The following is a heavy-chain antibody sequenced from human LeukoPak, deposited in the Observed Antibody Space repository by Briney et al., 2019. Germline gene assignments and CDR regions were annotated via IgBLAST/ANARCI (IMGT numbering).Heavy chain of an antibody. Sequence: SETLSLTCTVSGGSISSSGYYWGWIRQPPGKGLEWIGSIYYSGSTYYNPSLKSRVTISVDTSKNQFSLRLSSVTAADTTTYYCARTSYGPPSPFDYWGQGILVTVSS. CDR2: IYYSGST. D-gene: IGHD5-18*01. V-gene: IGHV4-39*01. CDR1: GGSISSSGYY. CDR3: ARTSYGPPSPFDY. J-gene: IGHJ4*02.